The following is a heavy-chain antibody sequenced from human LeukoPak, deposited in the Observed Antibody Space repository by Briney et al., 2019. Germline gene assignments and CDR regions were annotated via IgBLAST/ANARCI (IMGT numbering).Heavy chain of an antibody. D-gene: IGHD5-24*01. CDR1: GGSISSSSYY. Sequence: SETLSLTCTVSGGSISSSSYYWGWIRQPPGKGLEWIGSIYYSGSTYYNYKPSLKSRVTISVDTSKNQFSLKLSSVTAADTAVYYCARDASRDGYNFDYWGQGTLVTVSS. V-gene: IGHV4-39*07. J-gene: IGHJ4*02. CDR2: IYYSGST. CDR3: ARDASRDGYNFDY.